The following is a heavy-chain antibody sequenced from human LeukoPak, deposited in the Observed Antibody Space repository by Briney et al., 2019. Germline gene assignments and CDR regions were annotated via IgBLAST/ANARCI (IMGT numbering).Heavy chain of an antibody. V-gene: IGHV4-34*01. CDR3: ARVLEGSSGQHWYFDL. J-gene: IGHJ2*01. D-gene: IGHD6-19*01. CDR2: INHSRST. Sequence: SETLSLTCAVSGGSFSGYYWSWIRQPPGKGLEGIGEINHSRSTNYNPSLKSRVTISVDTSKNQFSLRLSSVTAADTAVYYCARVLEGSSGQHWYFDLWGRGTLVTVSS. CDR1: GGSFSGYY.